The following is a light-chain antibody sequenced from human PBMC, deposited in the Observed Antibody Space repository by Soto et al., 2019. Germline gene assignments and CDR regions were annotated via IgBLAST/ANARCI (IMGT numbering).Light chain of an antibody. CDR3: HKYNSLPPP. V-gene: IGKV1-27*01. CDR2: AAS. Sequence: DFQLAQSPSSLSPSVGDRVTITCRASQHIMNDLAWYQQKPGKPPRLLISAASTLQSGVPSRFSASGFGTEFTLTISSLQPEDAATYYCHKYNSLPPPFCGGTKVDIK. CDR1: QHIMND. J-gene: IGKJ4*01.